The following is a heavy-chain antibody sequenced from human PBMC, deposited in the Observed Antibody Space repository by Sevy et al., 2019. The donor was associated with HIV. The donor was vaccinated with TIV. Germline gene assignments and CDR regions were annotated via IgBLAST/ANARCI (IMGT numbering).Heavy chain of an antibody. CDR3: ARSPSGPNTFDI. J-gene: IGHJ3*02. Sequence: GGSLRLSCAASGFTFSDYHMCWIRQAPGKGLEWVSYISRTSRTKYYADSVKGRFTISRDYAENSLYLQMNSLRAEDTAVYYCARSPSGPNTFDIWGQWTMVTVSS. V-gene: IGHV3-11*01. CDR1: GFTFSDYH. CDR2: ISRTSRTK.